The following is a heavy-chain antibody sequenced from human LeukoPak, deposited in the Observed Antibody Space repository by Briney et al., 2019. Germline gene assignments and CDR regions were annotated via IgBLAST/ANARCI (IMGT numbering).Heavy chain of an antibody. V-gene: IGHV3-73*01. CDR2: IRSKANSYAT. Sequence: GGSLRLSCAASGFTFSGSAMHWVRQASGKGPEWVGRIRSKANSYATAYAASVKGRFTISRDDSKNTAYLQMNSLKTEDTAAYYCTVPDYDILTGYRFDPWGQGTLVTVSS. D-gene: IGHD3-9*01. CDR1: GFTFSGSA. CDR3: TVPDYDILTGYRFDP. J-gene: IGHJ5*02.